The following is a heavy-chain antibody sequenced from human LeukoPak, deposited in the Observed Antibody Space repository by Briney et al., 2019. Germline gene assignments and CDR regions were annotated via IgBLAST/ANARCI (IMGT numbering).Heavy chain of an antibody. V-gene: IGHV4-39*01. Sequence: SETLSLTCTVSGGSFSSSSNYWGWIRQPPGKELVWVVSIYDSGSSYYNPSHNSLATISVDTSKNQFSLKLSSVTAAVTAVYYCAWALTRYSFDYWGQGTLVTVSS. CDR1: GGSFSSSSNY. CDR2: IYDSGSS. J-gene: IGHJ4*01. CDR3: AWALTRYSFDY. D-gene: IGHD2-15*01.